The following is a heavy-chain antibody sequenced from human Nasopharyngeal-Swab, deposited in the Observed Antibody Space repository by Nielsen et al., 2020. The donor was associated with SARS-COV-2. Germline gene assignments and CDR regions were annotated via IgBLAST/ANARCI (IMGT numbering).Heavy chain of an antibody. CDR2: VFNSGST. V-gene: IGHV4-59*01. D-gene: IGHD3/OR15-3a*01. Sequence: LRLSCPVSGGSMNSYYWYWIRQPPGKGLEWIGYVFNSGSTEYSPSLKRRATISVDTSNNQFSLKLSSVTAADTAVYFCARVQVDDDFWTGYHFDYWGQGTLVTVSS. CDR3: ARVQVDDDFWTGYHFDY. J-gene: IGHJ4*02. CDR1: GGSMNSYY.